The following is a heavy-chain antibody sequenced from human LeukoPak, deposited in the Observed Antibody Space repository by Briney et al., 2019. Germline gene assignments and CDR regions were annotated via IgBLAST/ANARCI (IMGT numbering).Heavy chain of an antibody. J-gene: IGHJ4*02. V-gene: IGHV4-39*01. CDR2: IYYSGNT. Sequence: SETLSLTCTVSGVSISSSNSYWGWIRQPPGKGLEWIGSIYYSGNTYYNASLQSRVTISIDTSKNQFSLRLNSVTAADTAMYYCVKSGGYGLIDYWGQGTLVTVSS. CDR1: GVSISSSNSY. CDR3: VKSGGYGLIDY. D-gene: IGHD1-26*01.